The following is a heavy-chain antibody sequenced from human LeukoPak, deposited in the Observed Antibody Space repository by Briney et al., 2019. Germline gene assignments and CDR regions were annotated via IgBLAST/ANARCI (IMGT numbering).Heavy chain of an antibody. CDR1: GFTFSTYW. D-gene: IGHD3-22*01. V-gene: IGHV3-74*01. CDR3: ARVITEDAHFGYFFDNKGDL. CDR2: ISPDGSIT. Sequence: QPGGSLRLSCAASGFTFSTYWLHWVRQAPGKGLEWVSRISPDGSITDYADSVKGRFSISRDNPKNTLYLQMSSLRLDDTAVFFCARVITEDAHFGYFFDNKGDLWGQGTMVTVSS. J-gene: IGHJ3*01.